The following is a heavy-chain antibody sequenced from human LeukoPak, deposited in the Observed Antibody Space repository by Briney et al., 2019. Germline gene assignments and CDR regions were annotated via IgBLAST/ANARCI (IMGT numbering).Heavy chain of an antibody. Sequence: SVKVSCKASGGTFSGYAFTWVRQAPGQGLEWMGGIIPTFDTANYAQKFQGRVTITADESTSTAYTELSSLRSEDTAVYYCARNRGSSGWYDYWGQGTLVTVSS. CDR1: GGTFSGYA. D-gene: IGHD6-19*01. J-gene: IGHJ4*02. CDR2: IIPTFDTA. CDR3: ARNRGSSGWYDY. V-gene: IGHV1-69*13.